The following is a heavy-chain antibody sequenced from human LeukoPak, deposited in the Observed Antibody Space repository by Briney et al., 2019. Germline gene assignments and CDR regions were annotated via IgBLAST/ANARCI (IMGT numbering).Heavy chain of an antibody. CDR3: ARMITFGGVIVT. V-gene: IGHV3-33*01. J-gene: IGHJ5*02. CDR1: VFTFSSYG. CDR2: IWYDGSNK. Sequence: VGSLRLSCAASVFTFSSYGMHWVRQAPGKGLEWVAVIWYDGSNKYYADSVKGRFTISRDNSKNTLYLQMNSLRAEDTAVYYCARMITFGGVIVTWGQGTLVTVSS. D-gene: IGHD3-16*02.